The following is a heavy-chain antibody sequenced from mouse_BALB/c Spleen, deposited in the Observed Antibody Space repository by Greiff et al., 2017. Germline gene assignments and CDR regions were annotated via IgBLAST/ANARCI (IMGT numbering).Heavy chain of an antibody. D-gene: IGHD1-2*01. V-gene: IGHV8-12*01. Sequence: ESGPGILQPSQTLSLTCSFSGFSLSTSGMGVSWIRQPSGKGLEWLAHIYWDDDKRYNPSLKSRLTISKDTSSNQVFLKITSVDTADTATYYCARRGGTTATFSMDYWGQGTSVTVSS. CDR3: ARRGGTTATFSMDY. CDR1: GFSLSTSGMG. J-gene: IGHJ4*01. CDR2: IYWDDDK.